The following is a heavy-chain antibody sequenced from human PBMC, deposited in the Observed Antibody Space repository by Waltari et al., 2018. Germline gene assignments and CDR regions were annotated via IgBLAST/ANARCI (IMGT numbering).Heavy chain of an antibody. CDR2: INAGNGHT. D-gene: IGHD5-18*01. V-gene: IGHV1-3*01. J-gene: IGHJ4*02. CDR3: ARDSSGYNYGYGY. Sequence: IHGVRQAPGQGPEWIGWINAGNGHTKYSQKFQGRVTIIRDTSANTAYMELHSLRSADTAVYYCARDSSGYNYGYGYWGQGTLVTVSS.